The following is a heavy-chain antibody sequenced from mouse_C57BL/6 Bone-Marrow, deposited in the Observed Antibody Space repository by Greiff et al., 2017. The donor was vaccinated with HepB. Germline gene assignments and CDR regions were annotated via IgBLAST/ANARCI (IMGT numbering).Heavy chain of an antibody. J-gene: IGHJ4*01. CDR1: GYTFTGYW. V-gene: IGHV1-9*01. CDR3: ARRDYGSSYYYYAMDY. Sequence: VQLQQSGAELMKPGASVKLSCKATGYTFTGYWIGEILPGSGSTNYNEKFKGKATFTADTSSNTAYMQLSSLTTEDSAIYYCARRDYGSSYYYYAMDYWGQGTSVTVSS. CDR2: ILPGSGST. D-gene: IGHD1-1*01.